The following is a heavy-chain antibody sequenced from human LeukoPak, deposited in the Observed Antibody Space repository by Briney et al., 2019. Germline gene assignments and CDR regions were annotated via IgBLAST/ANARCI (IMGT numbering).Heavy chain of an antibody. CDR2: ISSSSSYI. Sequence: GGSLRLSCAASGFTFSSYSMNWVRQAPGKGLEWVSSISSSSSYIYYADSVNGRFTISRDNAKNSRYLQMNSLRAEDTAAYYCARNKVSGATPLDYWGRGTLVTVSS. J-gene: IGHJ4*02. CDR1: GFTFSSYS. V-gene: IGHV3-21*01. D-gene: IGHD1-26*01. CDR3: ARNKVSGATPLDY.